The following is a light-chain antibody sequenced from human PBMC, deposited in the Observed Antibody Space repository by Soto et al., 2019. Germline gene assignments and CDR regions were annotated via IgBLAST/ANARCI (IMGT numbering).Light chain of an antibody. J-gene: IGKJ1*01. CDR3: QQSYSTPRT. CDR1: QSISSY. V-gene: IGKV1-39*01. CDR2: AAS. Sequence: DIQMTQSPSSLSASVGDRVTITCRASQSISSYLNWYQQKPGEAPKLLIYAASSLQSGVPSRFSGSGSGTEFTLTISSLQPEDFATDYGQQSYSTPRTFGQGTKVEIK.